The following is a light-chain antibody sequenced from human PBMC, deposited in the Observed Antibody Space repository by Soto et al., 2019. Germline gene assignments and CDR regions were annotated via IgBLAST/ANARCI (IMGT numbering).Light chain of an antibody. Sequence: EIVLTQSPDTLSLSPGERATLSCRASQSVSSYLVWYQQKRGQAPRLLIYDSSNRATGIPARFSGSGSGTDFTLTISNLEPEDFAVYYCQQRSNWPITFGQGTRLEIK. CDR2: DSS. J-gene: IGKJ5*01. V-gene: IGKV3-11*01. CDR1: QSVSSY. CDR3: QQRSNWPIT.